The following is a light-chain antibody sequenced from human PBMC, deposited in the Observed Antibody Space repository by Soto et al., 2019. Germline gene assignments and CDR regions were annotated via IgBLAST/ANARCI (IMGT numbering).Light chain of an antibody. Sequence: QSVLTQPASVSGSPGQSITISCTGTSSDVGGYNYVSWYQKHPGKAPKLMIYDVNNRPSGVSNRFSGSKSGNTASLTISGLQAEDEADYYCSSCTSSSTHYVFGTGTKLTVL. CDR1: SSDVGGYNY. CDR2: DVN. CDR3: SSCTSSSTHYV. J-gene: IGLJ1*01. V-gene: IGLV2-14*01.